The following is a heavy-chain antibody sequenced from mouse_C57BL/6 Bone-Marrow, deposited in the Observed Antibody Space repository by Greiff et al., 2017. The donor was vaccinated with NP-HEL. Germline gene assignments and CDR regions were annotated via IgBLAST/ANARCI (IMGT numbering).Heavy chain of an antibody. CDR3: AREAAYYSNYLGPY. V-gene: IGHV2-2*01. D-gene: IGHD2-5*01. CDR2: IWSGGST. Sequence: VMLVESGPGLVQPSQSLSITCTVSGFSLTSYGVHWVRQSPGKGLEWLGVIWSGGSTDYNAAFISRLSISKDNSKSQVFFKMNSLQADDTAIYYCAREAAYYSNYLGPYWGQGTLVTVSA. J-gene: IGHJ3*01. CDR1: GFSLTSYG.